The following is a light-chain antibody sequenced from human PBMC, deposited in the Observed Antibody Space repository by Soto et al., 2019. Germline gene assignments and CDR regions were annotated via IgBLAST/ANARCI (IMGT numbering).Light chain of an antibody. V-gene: IGKV3-20*01. CDR3: QQYFSSPFT. CDR1: QRVSIRF. Sequence: EIVLTQSPGTLSLSPGDRATLSCRTSQRVSIRFLAWYQQKPGQAPRLLFFGASSRATGIPDKFSGSGSGTDFTLTISRLEPEDFTVYYCQQYFSSPFTFGGGTKVEIK. CDR2: GAS. J-gene: IGKJ4*01.